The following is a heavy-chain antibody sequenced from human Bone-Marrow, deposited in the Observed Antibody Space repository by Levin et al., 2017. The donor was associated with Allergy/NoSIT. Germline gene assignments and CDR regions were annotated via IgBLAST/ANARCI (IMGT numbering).Heavy chain of an antibody. Sequence: HSGGSLRLSCVASGFAFSGYEMSWVRQAPGKGLDWISYITTSSTTIYYADSVKGRFTISRDNAKNSLYLQMRSLRAEDTAVYYCARDRKWQQFPYYFDLWGQGTLVTVSS. CDR1: GFAFSGYE. D-gene: IGHD5-24*01. CDR2: ITTSSTTI. J-gene: IGHJ4*02. CDR3: ARDRKWQQFPYYFDL. V-gene: IGHV3-48*03.